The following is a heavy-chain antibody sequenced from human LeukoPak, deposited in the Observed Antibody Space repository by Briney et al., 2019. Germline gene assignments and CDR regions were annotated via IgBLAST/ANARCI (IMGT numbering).Heavy chain of an antibody. CDR1: GYTLTELS. V-gene: IGHV1-24*01. CDR3: AAASPKTQYYYYYYGMDV. CDR2: FDPEDGEK. Sequence: ASVKVSCKVSGYTLTELSMHWVRQAPGKGREWMGGFDPEDGEKIYEQKFQGRVTMTEDTSTDTAYMELSSLRSEDTAVYYCAAASPKTQYYYYYYGMDVWGQGTTVTVSS. J-gene: IGHJ6*02. D-gene: IGHD2-2*01.